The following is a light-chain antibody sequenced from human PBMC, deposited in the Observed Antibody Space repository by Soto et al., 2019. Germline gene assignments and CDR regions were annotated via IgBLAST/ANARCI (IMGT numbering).Light chain of an antibody. CDR2: DAS. Sequence: EIVMTQSPVTLSVSPGERVTLSCRASQSISNNLAWYQQRPGQAPRLLIYDASTRATGIPARFSGSGSGTEFTLTISSLQSEDFAVYYCQHYNNWPLYTFGQGTKLEIK. CDR1: QSISNN. V-gene: IGKV3-15*01. J-gene: IGKJ2*01. CDR3: QHYNNWPLYT.